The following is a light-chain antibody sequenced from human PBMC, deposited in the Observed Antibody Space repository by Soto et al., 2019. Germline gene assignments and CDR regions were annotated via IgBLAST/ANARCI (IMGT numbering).Light chain of an antibody. J-gene: IGLJ3*02. Sequence: QSALTQPASVSGSPGQSITISCTGASNDVGGYNYVSWYQQHTGKAPKVMIYEVSSRPSGVSTRFSGSKSGNTASLTISGLQAEDEAEYYCSSYTSSSTLVFGGGTKVTVL. CDR2: EVS. CDR3: SSYTSSSTLV. CDR1: SNDVGGYNY. V-gene: IGLV2-14*01.